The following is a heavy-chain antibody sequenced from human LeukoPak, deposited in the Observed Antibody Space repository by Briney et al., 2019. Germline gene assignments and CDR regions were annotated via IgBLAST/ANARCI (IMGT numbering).Heavy chain of an antibody. J-gene: IGHJ3*02. CDR2: TYYSSKWYN. CDR1: GDSVSSSSAA. V-gene: IGHV6-1*01. D-gene: IGHD6-19*01. Sequence: SQTLSLTCAISGDSVSSSSAAWNWIRQSPSRGLEWLGRTYYSSKWYNDYAVSVKSRITINPDTSKNQFSLQLNSVTPEDTALYYCARGAVAVRNAFDIWGQGTMVTVSS. CDR3: ARGAVAVRNAFDI.